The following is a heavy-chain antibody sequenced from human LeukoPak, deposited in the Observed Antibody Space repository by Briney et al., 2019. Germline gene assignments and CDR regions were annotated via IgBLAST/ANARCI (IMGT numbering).Heavy chain of an antibody. CDR3: AREGMRTSFDY. J-gene: IGHJ4*02. CDR2: ISSSSSYI. Sequence: GGSLRLSCAASGFTFSSYSINWVRQAPGKGLEWVSSISSSSSYIYYADSVKGRFTISRDNAKNSLYLQMNSLRAEDTAVYYCAREGMRTSFDYWGQGTLVTVSS. V-gene: IGHV3-21*01. D-gene: IGHD1-1*01. CDR1: GFTFSSYS.